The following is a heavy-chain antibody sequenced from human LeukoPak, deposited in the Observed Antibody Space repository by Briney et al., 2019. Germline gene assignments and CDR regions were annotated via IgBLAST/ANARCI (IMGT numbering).Heavy chain of an antibody. J-gene: IGHJ4*02. V-gene: IGHV3-64D*06. CDR2: ISSNGATT. Sequence: HPGGSLRLSCSASGFTFNRFYLHWVRQAPGKGLEFVSHISSNGATTYYADSVKGRFTISRDNSKNTLYLQMSSLRADDTAVYYFVKDRSIAAPNNDFFDFWGQGALVTVS. CDR3: VKDRSIAAPNNDFFDF. CDR1: GFTFNRFY. D-gene: IGHD6-6*01.